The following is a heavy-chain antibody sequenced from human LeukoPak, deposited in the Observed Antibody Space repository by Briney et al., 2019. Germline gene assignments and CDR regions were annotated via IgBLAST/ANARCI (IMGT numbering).Heavy chain of an antibody. Sequence: SETLSLTCTVSGGSISSYYWSWIRQPPGKGLEWIGYIYYSGSTNYNPSLKSRVTISVDTSKNQFSLKLSSVTAADTAVYYCARGDYGDYVRDYWGQGTLVTVSA. D-gene: IGHD4-17*01. V-gene: IGHV4-59*01. CDR3: ARGDYGDYVRDY. J-gene: IGHJ4*02. CDR1: GGSISSYY. CDR2: IYYSGST.